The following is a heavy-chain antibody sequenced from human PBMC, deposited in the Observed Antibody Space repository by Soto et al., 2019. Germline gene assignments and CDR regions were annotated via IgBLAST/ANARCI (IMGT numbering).Heavy chain of an antibody. J-gene: IGHJ6*02. CDR1: GGTFSSYA. V-gene: IGHV1-69*06. CDR3: AKTQLLGFGELLGATDGMDV. D-gene: IGHD3-10*01. Sequence: QVQLVQSGAEVKKPGSSVKVSCKASGGTFSSYAISWVRQAPGQGLEWMGGIIPIFGTANYAQKFQGRVTITADKSTRKAYMELGSLRSEDMAVYYCAKTQLLGFGELLGATDGMDVWGQGTTVTVSS. CDR2: IIPIFGTA.